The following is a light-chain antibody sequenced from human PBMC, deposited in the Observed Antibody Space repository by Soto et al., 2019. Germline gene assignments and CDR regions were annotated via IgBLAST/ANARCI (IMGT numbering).Light chain of an antibody. V-gene: IGKV1-5*01. CDR1: QTINAW. CDR2: DAS. Sequence: DIQMTQSPSTLSASLGDRVTITCRASQTINAWLAWYQHKPGKAPEPLIYDASTLESGVPARFSGSRSGTEFNLTISSLQTDDVGTYYCQQYNTHSGTFGQGTKVEIK. J-gene: IGKJ1*01. CDR3: QQYNTHSGT.